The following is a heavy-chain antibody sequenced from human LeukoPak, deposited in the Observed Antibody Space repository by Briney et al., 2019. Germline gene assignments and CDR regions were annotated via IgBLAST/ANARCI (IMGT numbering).Heavy chain of an antibody. V-gene: IGHV1-18*01. CDR3: ARDIGIAAAGTTDY. D-gene: IGHD6-13*01. J-gene: IGHJ4*02. CDR1: GYTFTSYG. Sequence: ASVKVSCKASGYTFTSYGISWVRQAPGQGLEWMGWISAYNGNTNYAQKLQGRVTMTTDTSTSTAYMELSRLRSDDTAVYYCARDIGIAAAGTTDYWGQGTLVTVSS. CDR2: ISAYNGNT.